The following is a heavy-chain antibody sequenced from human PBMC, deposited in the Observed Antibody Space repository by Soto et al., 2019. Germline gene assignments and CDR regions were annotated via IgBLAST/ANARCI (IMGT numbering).Heavy chain of an antibody. J-gene: IGHJ4*02. CDR1: EFTFNNHA. D-gene: IGHD3-9*01. CDR2: ITAVGGNT. CDR3: ATNFLADYYPLNF. V-gene: IGHV3-23*01. Sequence: EVRLLESGGGLVQPGGSLTLSCAASEFTFNNHAIDWVRQAPGKGLEWVSGITAVGGNTYYADSVKGRFTISVDSSKNTPYLQLNSLGAEDTAVYYCATNFLADYYPLNFWGQGTLVTVSS.